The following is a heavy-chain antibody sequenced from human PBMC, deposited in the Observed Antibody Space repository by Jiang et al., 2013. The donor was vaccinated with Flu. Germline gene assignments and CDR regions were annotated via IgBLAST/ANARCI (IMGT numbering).Heavy chain of an antibody. V-gene: IGHV5-10-1*01. CDR3: ASLDYGDYGYNWFDP. D-gene: IGHD4-17*01. Sequence: MGRIDPSDSYTNYSPSFQGHVTISADKSISTAYLQWSSLKASDTAMYYCASLDYGDYGYNWFDPWGQGTLVTVSS. CDR2: IDPSDSYT. J-gene: IGHJ5*02.